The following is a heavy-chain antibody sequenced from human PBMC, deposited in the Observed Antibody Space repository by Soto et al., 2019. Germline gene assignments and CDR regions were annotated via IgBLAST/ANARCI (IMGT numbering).Heavy chain of an antibody. J-gene: IGHJ4*02. CDR2: IKSDGTST. CDR3: AQLGLMTFSHKHYFNH. Sequence: PWWCLRLACVASGVSVENYGMSWVRQDPGEGLEWVSAIKSDGTSTYYAASVEDRFTISRDNSKNTLYLQLNSLRAEDTAVYYCAQLGLMTFSHKHYFNHWGRGTLVTVSS. V-gene: IGHV3-23*01. CDR1: GVSVENYG. D-gene: IGHD3-16*01.